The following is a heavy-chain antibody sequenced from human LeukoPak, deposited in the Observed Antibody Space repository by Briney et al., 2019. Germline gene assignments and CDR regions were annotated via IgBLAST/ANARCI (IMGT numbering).Heavy chain of an antibody. V-gene: IGHV3-64D*09. Sequence: AGGSLRLSCSASGFTFSSFAMRWVRQAPGKGLEYVSGISTNGGSTNYEDSVKGRFTISRDNSKNTLYLQMSSLRAEDTAVYYCARALGSPLDYWGQGTLLIVSS. CDR1: GFTFSSFA. D-gene: IGHD1-26*01. CDR3: ARALGSPLDY. J-gene: IGHJ4*02. CDR2: ISTNGGST.